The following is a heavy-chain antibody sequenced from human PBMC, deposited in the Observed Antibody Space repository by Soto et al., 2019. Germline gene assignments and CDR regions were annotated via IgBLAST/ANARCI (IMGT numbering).Heavy chain of an antibody. V-gene: IGHV4-59*01. D-gene: IGHD3-10*01. Sequence: PSETLSLTCAVCGGSFSGYYGSWIRQPPGKGLEWIGYIYYSGSTNYNLSLKSRVTISLDTSKNQFSLKLSSVTAADTAVYYCARGQYYYGSGKYYDYGMDVWGQGTTVTVSS. CDR1: GGSFSGYY. J-gene: IGHJ6*02. CDR3: ARGQYYYGSGKYYDYGMDV. CDR2: IYYSGST.